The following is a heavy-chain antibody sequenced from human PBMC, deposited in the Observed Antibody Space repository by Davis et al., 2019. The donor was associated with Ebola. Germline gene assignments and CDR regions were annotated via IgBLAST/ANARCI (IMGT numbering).Heavy chain of an antibody. CDR1: GGSFSGYY. CDR3: ARGIRDIVVVPAASTLYYYYYMDV. CDR2: INHSGST. Sequence: SETLSLTCAVYGGSFSGYYWSWIRQPPGKGLEWIGEINHSGSTTYNPSLKSRVTISVDTSKNQFSLKLSFVTAADTVYYCARGIRDIVVVPAASTLYYYYYMDVWGKGTTVTVSS. J-gene: IGHJ6*03. D-gene: IGHD2-2*01. V-gene: IGHV4-34*01.